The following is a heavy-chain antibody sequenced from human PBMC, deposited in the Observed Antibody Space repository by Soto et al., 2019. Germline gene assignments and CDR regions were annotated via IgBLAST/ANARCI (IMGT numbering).Heavy chain of an antibody. Sequence: GESLKISCQGSGYSFTSNWIGWVRKMPGKGLEWMGIINPADSDIKYSPSFQGQVTISADKSIGTAYLQWSSLKASDTAMYYCARHQRDDASRKIDCWGQGTLVTVS. CDR2: INPADSDI. CDR1: GYSFTSNW. D-gene: IGHD3-16*01. V-gene: IGHV5-51*01. CDR3: ARHQRDDASRKIDC. J-gene: IGHJ4*02.